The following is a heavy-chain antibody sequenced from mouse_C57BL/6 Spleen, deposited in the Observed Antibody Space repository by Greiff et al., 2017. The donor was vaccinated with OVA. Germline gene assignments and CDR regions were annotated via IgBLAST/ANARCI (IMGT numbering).Heavy chain of an antibody. CDR2: IYPRSGNT. D-gene: IGHD1-1*01. V-gene: IGHV1-81*01. CDR3: AREGYGSSSYWYFDV. J-gene: IGHJ1*03. Sequence: VQLQQSGAELARPGASVKLSCKASGYTFTSYGISWVKQRTGQGLEWIGEIYPRSGNTYYNEKFKGKATLTADKSSSTAYMELRSLTSEDSAVYFCAREGYGSSSYWYFDVWGTGTTVTVSS. CDR1: GYTFTSYG.